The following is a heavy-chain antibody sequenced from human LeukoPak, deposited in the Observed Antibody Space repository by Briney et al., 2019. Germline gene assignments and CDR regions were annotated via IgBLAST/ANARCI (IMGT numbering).Heavy chain of an antibody. CDR2: IYSGGST. CDR3: ARHGTITMVRGRLRYYYMDV. V-gene: IGHV3-53*01. J-gene: IGHJ6*03. CDR1: GFTVSSNY. D-gene: IGHD3-10*01. Sequence: GGSLRLSCAASGFTVSSNYMSWVRQAPGKGLEWVSVIYSGGSTYYADSVKGRFTTSRDNSKNTLYLQMNSLRAEDTAVYYCARHGTITMVRGRLRYYYMDVWGKGATVTISS.